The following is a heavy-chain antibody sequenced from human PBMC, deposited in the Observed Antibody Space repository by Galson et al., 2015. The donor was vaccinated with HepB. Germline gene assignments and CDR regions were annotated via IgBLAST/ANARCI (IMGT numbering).Heavy chain of an antibody. D-gene: IGHD3-22*01. CDR1: GYSFTSYW. CDR3: AIRGYYDSSGRPSPIDY. J-gene: IGHJ4*02. CDR2: IDPSDSYT. Sequence: QSGAEVKKPGESLRISCKGSGYSFTSYWISWVRQMPGKGLEWMGRIDPSDSYTNYSPSFQGHVTISADKSISTAYLQWSSLKASDTAMYYCAIRGYYDSSGRPSPIDYWGQGTLVTVSS. V-gene: IGHV5-10-1*01.